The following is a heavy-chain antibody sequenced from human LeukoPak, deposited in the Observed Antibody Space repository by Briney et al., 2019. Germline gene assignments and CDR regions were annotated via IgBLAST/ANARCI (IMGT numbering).Heavy chain of an antibody. Sequence: GGSLRLSCAASGITFSDYSMNWVRQAPGKGLEWVSYISSGGIIIYYADSVKGRFTISRDNAKNSLYLQMNSLRAEDTAVYYCARESYSARFDYWGQGTLVTVSS. V-gene: IGHV3-48*04. J-gene: IGHJ4*02. CDR3: ARESYSARFDY. D-gene: IGHD2-21*01. CDR1: GITFSDYS. CDR2: ISSGGIII.